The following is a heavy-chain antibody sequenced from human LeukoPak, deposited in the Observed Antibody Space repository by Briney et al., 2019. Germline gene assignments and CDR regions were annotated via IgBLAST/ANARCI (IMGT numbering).Heavy chain of an antibody. Sequence: GGSLRLSCAASGFTFTSYGIHWVRQAPGKGLEWVAFIGSDESNKYYADSAKGRFTISRENSKNTLYLQMNSLRAEDTAVYYCAKDRALIVVVPDAFDIWGQGTMVTVSS. CDR3: AKDRALIVVVPDAFDI. V-gene: IGHV3-30*02. D-gene: IGHD2-2*01. CDR2: IGSDESNK. J-gene: IGHJ3*02. CDR1: GFTFTSYG.